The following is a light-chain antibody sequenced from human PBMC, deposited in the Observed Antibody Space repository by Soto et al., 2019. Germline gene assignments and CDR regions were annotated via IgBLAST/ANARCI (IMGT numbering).Light chain of an antibody. CDR2: WAS. CDR1: QNVLYSSNNKNY. Sequence: DIVMTQSPDSLAVSLGERATINCKSSQNVLYSSNNKNYLAWYQQKPGQPPKLLIYWASTRESGVPDRFSGSGSGKDFTLTISSLQPDDVAVYYCQQYYSTPFTFGPGTKVDIK. CDR3: QQYYSTPFT. J-gene: IGKJ3*01. V-gene: IGKV4-1*01.